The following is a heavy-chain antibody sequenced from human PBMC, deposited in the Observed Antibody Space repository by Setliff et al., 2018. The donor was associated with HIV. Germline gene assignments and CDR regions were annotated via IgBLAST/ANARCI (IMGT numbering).Heavy chain of an antibody. Sequence: LRLSCAASGIPFSGYSMSWVRQAPGKGLEWVSAISPTGTGTYYADSVRGRFTISRDNSKNTLYLQMNSLRPEDTAVYYCAKVDNGHCLSNSCRDFDYWGQGTLVTVSS. CDR3: AKVDNGHCLSNSCRDFDY. CDR2: ISPTGTGT. J-gene: IGHJ4*02. V-gene: IGHV3-23*01. CDR1: GIPFSGYS. D-gene: IGHD2-2*03.